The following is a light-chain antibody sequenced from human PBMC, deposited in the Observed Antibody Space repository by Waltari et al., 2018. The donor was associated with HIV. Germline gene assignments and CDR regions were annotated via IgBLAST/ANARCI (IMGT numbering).Light chain of an antibody. CDR1: QGVRTY. J-gene: IGKJ2*03. CDR2: GAY. V-gene: IGKV1-9*01. Sequence: DIQLTQSPSFLSASVGDRVTITCRASQGVRTYLAWYQQNPGKAPKLFIYGAYTLQSGVPSRFSGSGSGTEFTLTISSLQPGDSAIYYCQQLNSYPHSFGQGTKLEIK. CDR3: QQLNSYPHS.